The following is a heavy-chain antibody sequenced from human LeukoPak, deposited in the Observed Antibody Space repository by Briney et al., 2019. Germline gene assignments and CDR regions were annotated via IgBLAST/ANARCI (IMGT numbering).Heavy chain of an antibody. Sequence: GGSLRLSCAASGFTFSSYAMSWVRQAPGKGLEWVSSITSSGATTYYADSVKGRFTISRDNSDNTLYLQMNSLRAEDTAVYYCAKDRPNYYGSNGHYYKLNGDCWGQGTLVTVSS. V-gene: IGHV3-23*01. CDR1: GFTFSSYA. D-gene: IGHD3-22*01. CDR2: ITSSGATT. CDR3: AKDRPNYYGSNGHYYKLNGDC. J-gene: IGHJ4*02.